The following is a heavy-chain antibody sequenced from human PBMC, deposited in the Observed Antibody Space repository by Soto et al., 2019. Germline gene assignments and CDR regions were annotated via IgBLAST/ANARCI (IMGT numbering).Heavy chain of an antibody. V-gene: IGHV1-18*01. Sequence: ASVKVYCKASGYTFTSYGISWVRQAPGQGLEWMGWISAYNGNTKYAQKLQGRVTMTTDTSTSTAYMELRSLRSDDTAVYYCARYLCSGCWFDPWGQGTLVTVSS. CDR3: ARYLCSGCWFDP. CDR1: GYTFTSYG. CDR2: ISAYNGNT. J-gene: IGHJ5*02. D-gene: IGHD2-15*01.